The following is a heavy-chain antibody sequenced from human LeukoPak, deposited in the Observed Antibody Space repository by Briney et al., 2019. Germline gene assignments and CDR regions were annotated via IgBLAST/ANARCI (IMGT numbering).Heavy chain of an antibody. CDR1: GFTVSSNS. J-gene: IGHJ4*02. CDR3: ARRAGEYSHPHDY. D-gene: IGHD2-15*01. CDR2: IYSGGNT. Sequence: GGSLRLSCTVSGFTVSSNSWSWVRQAPGKGLEWVSFIYSGGNTHYSDSVKGRFTLSRDNSKNTLYLQMNSLRAEDTAIYYCARRAGEYSHPHDYWGQGTLVTVSS. V-gene: IGHV3-53*01.